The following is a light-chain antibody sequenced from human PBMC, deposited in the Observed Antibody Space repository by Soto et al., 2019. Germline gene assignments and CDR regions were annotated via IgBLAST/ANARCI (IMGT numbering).Light chain of an antibody. V-gene: IGKV1-5*01. Sequence: DIQMTQSPSTLSASVGDRVTITCRASQSISSWLAWYQQKPGKAPKLLIYDASSLESGVPSRFRGSGSGTEFTLTISSLQPDDFATYYCQQYNSYTFTFGGGTQVEIK. CDR1: QSISSW. CDR3: QQYNSYTFT. CDR2: DAS. J-gene: IGKJ4*01.